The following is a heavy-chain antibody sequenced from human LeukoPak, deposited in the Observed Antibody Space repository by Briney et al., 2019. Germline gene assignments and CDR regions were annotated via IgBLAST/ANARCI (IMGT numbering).Heavy chain of an antibody. D-gene: IGHD5-12*01. V-gene: IGHV1-18*01. J-gene: IGHJ4*02. CDR1: GYTFTSSY. CDR3: ARVFSWAVACD. CDR2: IIDYNGNT. Sequence: ASVKVSCKASGYTFTSSYFSWWRQAPGQGLEWMGGIIDYNGNTNYAQKLQGRVTMTAATSTSTAYMELRSLRSDDTAVYYCARVFSWAVACDWGKGTLVTVSS.